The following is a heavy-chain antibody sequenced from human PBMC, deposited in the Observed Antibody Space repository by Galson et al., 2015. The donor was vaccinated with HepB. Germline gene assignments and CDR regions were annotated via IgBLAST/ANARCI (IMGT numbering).Heavy chain of an antibody. J-gene: IGHJ4*02. D-gene: IGHD3-10*01. V-gene: IGHV1-46*03. CDR3: ARGIVRITMVRGVTPTPSDY. Sequence: SVKVSCKASGYTFTSYYMHWVRQAPGQGLEWMGIINPSGGSTSYAQKFQGRVTMTRDTSTSTVYMELSSLRSEDTAVYYCARGIVRITMVRGVTPTPSDYWRQGTLVTVSS. CDR1: GYTFTSYY. CDR2: INPSGGST.